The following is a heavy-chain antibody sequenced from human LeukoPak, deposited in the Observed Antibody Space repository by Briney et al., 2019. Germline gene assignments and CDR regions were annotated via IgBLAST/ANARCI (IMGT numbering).Heavy chain of an antibody. CDR2: ISGNGLGT. CDR3: AKDANYLRSSGYLIPIDF. J-gene: IGHJ4*02. D-gene: IGHD3-22*01. V-gene: IGHV3-23*01. CDR1: GFTFSRNA. Sequence: GGSLRLSCAASGFTFSRNAMNWVRQAPGKGLEWVAAISGNGLGTYYADSVKGRFNISSDNSGNTLYLQMNSLRIEDTAFYYCAKDANYLRSSGYLIPIDFWGQGTLVTVSS.